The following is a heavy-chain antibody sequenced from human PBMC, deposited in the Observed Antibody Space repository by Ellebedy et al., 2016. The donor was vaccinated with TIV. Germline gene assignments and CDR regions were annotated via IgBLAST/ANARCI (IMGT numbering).Heavy chain of an antibody. D-gene: IGHD2-2*01. CDR3: ARFSGYCSSSCFGSHFDY. Sequence: ASVKVSCKASGGTFSSYAISWVRQAPGQGLEWMGGIIPIFGTANYAQKFQGRVTITADESTSTAYMELRSLRSDDTAVYYCARFSGYCSSSCFGSHFDYWGQGTLVTVSS. V-gene: IGHV1-69*13. J-gene: IGHJ4*02. CDR1: GGTFSSYA. CDR2: IIPIFGTA.